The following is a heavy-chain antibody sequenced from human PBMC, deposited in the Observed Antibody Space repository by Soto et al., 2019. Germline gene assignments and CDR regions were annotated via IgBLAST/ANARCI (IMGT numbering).Heavy chain of an antibody. Sequence: GASVKVSCKASGYTFTGYYMHWVRQAPGQGLEWMGWINPNSGGTNYAQKFQGWVTMTRDTSISTAYMELSRLRSDDTTVYYRAREGYCSSTSCYYFDYWGQGTLVTVSS. CDR2: INPNSGGT. V-gene: IGHV1-2*04. J-gene: IGHJ4*02. CDR3: AREGYCSSTSCYYFDY. CDR1: GYTFTGYY. D-gene: IGHD2-2*01.